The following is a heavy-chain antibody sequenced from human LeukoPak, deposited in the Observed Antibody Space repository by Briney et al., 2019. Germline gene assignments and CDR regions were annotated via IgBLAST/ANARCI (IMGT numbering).Heavy chain of an antibody. V-gene: IGHV3-33*01. J-gene: IGHJ4*02. D-gene: IGHD3-10*01. CDR2: IWYDGSDK. CDR1: GFTFSNYG. Sequence: GGSLRLSCAASGFTFSNYGIDWVRQAPGKGLEWVAVIWYDGSDKYYADSVKGRFTISRDNSKNTLYLQMNSLRAEDTAVYYCARDRSLDYYASGSYYNYFDYWGQGTLVTVSS. CDR3: ARDRSLDYYASGSYYNYFDY.